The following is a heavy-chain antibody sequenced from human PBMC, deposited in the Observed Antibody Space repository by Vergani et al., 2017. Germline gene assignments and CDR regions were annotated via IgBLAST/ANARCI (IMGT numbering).Heavy chain of an antibody. J-gene: IGHJ4*02. V-gene: IGHV1-3*01. CDR3: ARDRGGLYYFDY. Sequence: QVQLVQSGAEVKKPGASVKVSCKASGYTFTSYAMHWVRQAPGQRLEWMGWINAGNGNTKYSQKFQGRVTITRDTSASTAYMELSSLRSEDTAVYYGARDRGGLYYFDYWGQGTLVTVSS. CDR1: GYTFTSYA. CDR2: INAGNGNT. D-gene: IGHD3-10*01.